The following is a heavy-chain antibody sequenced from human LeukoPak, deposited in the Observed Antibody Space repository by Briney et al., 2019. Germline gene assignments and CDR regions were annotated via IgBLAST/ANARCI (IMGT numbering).Heavy chain of an antibody. D-gene: IGHD3-22*01. J-gene: IGHJ4*02. CDR1: GGSISSSNW. CDR2: IYHSGST. Sequence: SGTLSLTCAVSGGSISSSNWWSWVRQPPGKGLEWIGEIYHSGSTNYNPSLKSRVTISVDKSKNQFSLKLSSVTAVDTAVYYCARDLSQDSSGSYDDYWGQGTLVTVSS. CDR3: ARDLSQDSSGSYDDY. V-gene: IGHV4-4*02.